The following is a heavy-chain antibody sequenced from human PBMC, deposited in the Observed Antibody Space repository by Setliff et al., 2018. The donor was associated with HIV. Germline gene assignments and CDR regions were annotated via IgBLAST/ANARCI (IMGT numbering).Heavy chain of an antibody. V-gene: IGHV3-73*01. CDR2: IKTEAEGYAT. CDR1: GFTFSGSP. Sequence: GGSLRLSCAASGFTFSGSPIHWVRQASGKGLEWVGRIKTEAEGYATAYAASVKGRFTISRDDSKNTAYLQMNSLKTEDTAIYYCTRPQYIYDNSDSDNWGQGALVTVSS. D-gene: IGHD3-22*01. CDR3: TRPQYIYDNSDSDN. J-gene: IGHJ4*02.